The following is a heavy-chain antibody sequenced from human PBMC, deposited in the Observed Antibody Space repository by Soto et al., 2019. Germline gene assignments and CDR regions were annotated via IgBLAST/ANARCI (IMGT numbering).Heavy chain of an antibody. CDR1: GGTFSSYA. CDR2: IIPIFGTA. J-gene: IGHJ5*02. V-gene: IGHV1-69*13. Sequence: SVKVSCKASGGTFSSYAISLVRQAPGQGLEWMGGIIPIFGTANYAQKFQGRVTITADESTSTAYMELSSLRSEDTAVYYCARVALVPSLQLCPKLFVDWFDPWGQGTLVTVSS. D-gene: IGHD6-6*01. CDR3: ARVALVPSLQLCPKLFVDWFDP.